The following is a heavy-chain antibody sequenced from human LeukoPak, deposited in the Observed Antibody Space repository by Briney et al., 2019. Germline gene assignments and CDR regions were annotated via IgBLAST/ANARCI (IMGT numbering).Heavy chain of an antibody. Sequence: SETLSLTCSVSGGSISTYYWSWIRQPPGKGLEWIGYMYYSGSSIYNPSLKSRVTISVDTSKNQFSLKLSSVTAADTAVYYCAREGSWYKSFDYWGQGTLVTVSS. D-gene: IGHD6-13*01. CDR1: GGSISTYY. J-gene: IGHJ4*02. V-gene: IGHV4-59*01. CDR3: AREGSWYKSFDY. CDR2: MYYSGSS.